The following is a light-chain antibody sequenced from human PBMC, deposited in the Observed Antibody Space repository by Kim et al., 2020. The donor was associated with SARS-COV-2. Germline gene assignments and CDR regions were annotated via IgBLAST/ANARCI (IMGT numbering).Light chain of an antibody. J-gene: IGLJ2*01. CDR3: NSYVDTYNRV. V-gene: IGLV2-8*01. CDR2: EVS. CDR1: SSDVGAYNY. Sequence: QSALTQPPSASGSPGQSVTISCTGSSSDVGAYNYVSWYQQHPGKAPKLIIYEVSQRPSGVPDRFSGSKSGNTASLTVSGLQAEDEADYYCNSYVDTYNRVFGGGTQLTVL.